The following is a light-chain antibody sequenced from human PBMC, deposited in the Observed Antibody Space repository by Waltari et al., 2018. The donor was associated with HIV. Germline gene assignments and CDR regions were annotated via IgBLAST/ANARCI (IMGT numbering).Light chain of an antibody. Sequence: EIVLTQSPATLSLSPGERATLSCRASQSVSSYLAWYQQKPGQAPRLLIYDVSNRAPGIPARFSGSGSGTDFTLTISSLEPEDFAVYYCQQRSTWPRTFGPGTKVDIK. V-gene: IGKV3-11*01. J-gene: IGKJ3*01. CDR1: QSVSSY. CDR3: QQRSTWPRT. CDR2: DVS.